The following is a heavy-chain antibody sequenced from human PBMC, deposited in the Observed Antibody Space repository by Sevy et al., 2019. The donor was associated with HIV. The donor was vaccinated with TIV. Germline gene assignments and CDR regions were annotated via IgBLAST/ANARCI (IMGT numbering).Heavy chain of an antibody. V-gene: IGHV3-11*01. CDR1: GFTFSDYY. CDR2: ISRRGSTI. CDR3: ARENTMIVEPGWFDP. J-gene: IGHJ5*02. D-gene: IGHD3-22*01. Sequence: GGSLRLSCAASGFTFSDYYMSWIRQAPGKGLEWISYISRRGSTIYYADSVKGRFTISRDNAKSSLYLQMNSLRAEDTAVYFCARENTMIVEPGWFDPWGQGTLVTVSS.